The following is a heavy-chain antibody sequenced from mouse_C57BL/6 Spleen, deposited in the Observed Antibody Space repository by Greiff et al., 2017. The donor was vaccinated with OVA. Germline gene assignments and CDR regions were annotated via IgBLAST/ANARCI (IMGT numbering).Heavy chain of an antibody. CDR3: ARYRGSSSTEYFDV. CDR1: GYSFTDYN. Sequence: EVQLQQSGPELVKPGASVKISCKASGYSFTDYNMNWVKQSNGKSLEWIGVINPNYGTTSYNQKFKGKATLTVDQSSSTAYMQLNSLSSEDSAVYYCARYRGSSSTEYFDVWGTGTTVTVSS. J-gene: IGHJ1*03. D-gene: IGHD1-1*01. CDR2: INPNYGTT. V-gene: IGHV1-39*01.